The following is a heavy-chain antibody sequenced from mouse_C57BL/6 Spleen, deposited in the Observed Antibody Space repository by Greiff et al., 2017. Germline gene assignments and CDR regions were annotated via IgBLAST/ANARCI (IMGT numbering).Heavy chain of an antibody. CDR2: ISSGGSYT. V-gene: IGHV5-6*02. J-gene: IGHJ4*01. D-gene: IGHD1-1*01. CDR1: GFTFSSYG. CDR3: ARQLTTVVAKGAMDY. Sequence: EVMLVESGGDLVKPGGSLKLSCAASGFTFSSYGMSWVRQTPDKRLEWVATISSGGSYTYYPDSVKGRFTISRDNAKNTLYLQMSSLKSEDTAMYYCARQLTTVVAKGAMDYWGQGTSVTVSS.